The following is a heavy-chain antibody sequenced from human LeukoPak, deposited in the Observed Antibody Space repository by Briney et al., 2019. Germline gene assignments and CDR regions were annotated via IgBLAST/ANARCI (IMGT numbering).Heavy chain of an antibody. D-gene: IGHD3-22*01. CDR3: ARDGYYYGSSGYYYPED. Sequence: SETLSLTCAVYGGSFGGYYWSWIRQPPGKGLEWIGEINHSGSTNYNPSLKSRVTISVDTSKNQFSLKLSSVTAADTAVYYCARDGYYYGSSGYYYPEDWGQGTLVTVSS. J-gene: IGHJ4*02. CDR2: INHSGST. CDR1: GGSFGGYY. V-gene: IGHV4-34*01.